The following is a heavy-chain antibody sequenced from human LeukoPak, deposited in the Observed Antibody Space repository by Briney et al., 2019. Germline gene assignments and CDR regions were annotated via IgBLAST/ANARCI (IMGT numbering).Heavy chain of an antibody. CDR1: GYTFTSYG. CDR2: ISAYNGNT. V-gene: IGHV1-18*01. J-gene: IGHJ6*03. D-gene: IGHD3-3*01. CDR3: ARGKGGITIFGVVPPYYYYMDV. Sequence: ASVKVSCKASGYTFTSYGISWVRQAPGQGLEWMGWISAYNGNTNYAQKLQGRVTMTTDTSTSTAYMELRSLRSDDTAVYYCARGKGGITIFGVVPPYYYYMDVWGKGTTVTVSS.